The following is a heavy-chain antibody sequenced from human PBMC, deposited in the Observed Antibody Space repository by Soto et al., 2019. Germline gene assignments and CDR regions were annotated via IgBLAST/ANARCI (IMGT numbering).Heavy chain of an antibody. D-gene: IGHD3-3*01. Sequence: QLGGSLRLSCAASGFTFSSYAMSWVRQAPGKGLEWVSAISGSGGSTYYADSVKGRFTISRDNSKNTLYLQMNSLRAEDTAVYYCANAARITIFGVVTRAEGWGQGTLVTVSS. V-gene: IGHV3-23*01. CDR1: GFTFSSYA. J-gene: IGHJ4*02. CDR2: ISGSGGST. CDR3: ANAARITIFGVVTRAEG.